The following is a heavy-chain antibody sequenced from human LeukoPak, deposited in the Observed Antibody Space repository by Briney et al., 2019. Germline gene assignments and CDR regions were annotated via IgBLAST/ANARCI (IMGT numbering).Heavy chain of an antibody. V-gene: IGHV3-23*01. Sequence: PGGSLRLSCAASGFTFSSYAMSWVRQAPGKGLEWVSAISGSGGSTYYADSVKGRFTISRDNSKNTLYLQMNSLRAEDTAVYYCANSLYYDFWSGYPGFDYWGQGTLVTVPS. CDR2: ISGSGGST. J-gene: IGHJ4*02. D-gene: IGHD3-3*01. CDR1: GFTFSSYA. CDR3: ANSLYYDFWSGYPGFDY.